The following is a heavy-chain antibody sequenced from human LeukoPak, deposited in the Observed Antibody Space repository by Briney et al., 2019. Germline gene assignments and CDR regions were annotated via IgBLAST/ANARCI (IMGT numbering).Heavy chain of an antibody. CDR3: ARSAAGTYY. J-gene: IGHJ4*02. V-gene: IGHV3-21*01. D-gene: IGHD1-1*01. CDR2: ISSSSSYK. Sequence: GGSLRLSCVASGFTFSSYSMNWVRQAPGKGLEWVSSISSSSSYKYYTDSVKGRLTISRDNAKTSLYLQMNSLSAEDTVVYYCARSAAGTYYWGQGTLVTVSS. CDR1: GFTFSSYS.